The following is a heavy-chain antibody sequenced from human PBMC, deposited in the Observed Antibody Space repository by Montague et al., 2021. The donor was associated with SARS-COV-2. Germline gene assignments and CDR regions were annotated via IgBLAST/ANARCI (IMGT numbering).Heavy chain of an antibody. CDR3: ARHITGSGNAFDI. V-gene: IGHV4-59*08. D-gene: IGHD3-10*01. CDR1: GGSINNYY. Sequence: SETLSLTCTVSGGSINNYYWSRIRQPPGRGLEWIGYIYYSGGTKYSPSLKSRVTMSLDTSKNQFSLRLNSVTAAGTAVYYCARHITGSGNAFDIWGQGTMVTVSS. J-gene: IGHJ3*02. CDR2: IYYSGGT.